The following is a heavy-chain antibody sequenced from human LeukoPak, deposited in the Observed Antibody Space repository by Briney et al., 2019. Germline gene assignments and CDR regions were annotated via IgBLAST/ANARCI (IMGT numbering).Heavy chain of an antibody. D-gene: IGHD1-1*01. CDR2: IYYSGST. Sequence: SETLSLTCTVSGGSISSSSYYWGWIRQPPGKGLEWIGTIYYSGSTYYNPSLKSRVTISVDTSKNQFSLKLSSVTAADTAVYYCTTGTNWFDPWGQGTLVTVSS. J-gene: IGHJ5*02. V-gene: IGHV4-39*07. CDR1: GGSISSSSYY. CDR3: TTGTNWFDP.